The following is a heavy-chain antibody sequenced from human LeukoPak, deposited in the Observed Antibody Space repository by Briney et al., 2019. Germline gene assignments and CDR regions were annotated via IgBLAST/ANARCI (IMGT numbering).Heavy chain of an antibody. Sequence: GGSLRLSCAASGFTFSSYGMHWVRQAPGEGLEWVAFIRYDGSNRYYTDSVKGRFTISRDNSKNTLYLQMNSLRAEDTAVYYCAKDGVATTGRAQNWGQGTMVTVSS. CDR3: AKDGVATTGRAQN. D-gene: IGHD1-1*01. CDR2: IRYDGSNR. V-gene: IGHV3-30*02. J-gene: IGHJ3*01. CDR1: GFTFSSYG.